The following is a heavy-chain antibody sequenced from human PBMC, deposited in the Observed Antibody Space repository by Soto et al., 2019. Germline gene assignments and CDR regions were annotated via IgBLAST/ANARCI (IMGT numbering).Heavy chain of an antibody. CDR3: ANDHYGSGTYYFDY. J-gene: IGHJ4*02. Sequence: QVHLVQSGAEVKKPGASVKVSCKASGYPFTTYPMQWVRQAPGQRLEWMGWINTANGNTKYSQNFQGRVTITRDTSASTAYMELSSLISEDTAEYYCANDHYGSGTYYFDYWGQGTLVIVSS. CDR2: INTANGNT. CDR1: GYPFTTYP. D-gene: IGHD3-10*01. V-gene: IGHV1-3*04.